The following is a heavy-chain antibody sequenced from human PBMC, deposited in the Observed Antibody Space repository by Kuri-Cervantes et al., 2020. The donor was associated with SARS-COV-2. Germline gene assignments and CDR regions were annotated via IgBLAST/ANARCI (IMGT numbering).Heavy chain of an antibody. D-gene: IGHD3-22*01. CDR1: GFTFSSYA. J-gene: IGHJ3*02. Sequence: GGSLRLSCAASGFTFSSYAMSWVRQAPGKGLEWVSDISSSGGRTYYADSVKGRFTISRDNSKNTLYLQMNSLRAEDTAIYYCARDQSITMIVVVNRDAFDIWGQGTMVTVSS. CDR2: ISSSGGRT. CDR3: ARDQSITMIVVVNRDAFDI. V-gene: IGHV3-23*01.